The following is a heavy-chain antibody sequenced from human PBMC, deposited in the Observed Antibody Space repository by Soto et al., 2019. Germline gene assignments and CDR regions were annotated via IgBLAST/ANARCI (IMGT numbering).Heavy chain of an antibody. CDR1: GFPFNVYA. J-gene: IGHJ3*01. CDR2: ISDSGTDT. D-gene: IGHD6-13*01. CDR3: AKPDKAGSLYPDAFDL. Sequence: PGGSLRLSCAASGFPFNVYAMRWVRQAPGKGLEGVSAISDSGTDTYHADSVKGRFTISRDNSKNTLYLQMNSLRPEDTALYYCAKPDKAGSLYPDAFDLWGQGTVVTV. V-gene: IGHV3-23*01.